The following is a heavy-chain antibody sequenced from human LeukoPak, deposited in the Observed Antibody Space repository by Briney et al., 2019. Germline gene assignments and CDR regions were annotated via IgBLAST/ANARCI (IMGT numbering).Heavy chain of an antibody. D-gene: IGHD6-6*01. Sequence: PGGSLRLSCAASGFTFRNHWIRWVRQTPGKGLVWVSRISSDGSSTTYADSVKGRFTISRDNAKNTLYLQMNNLRAEGTAMYYCARDQRVTGRPDIDYWGEGTLVIVSS. J-gene: IGHJ4*02. V-gene: IGHV3-74*03. CDR2: ISSDGSST. CDR3: ARDQRVTGRPDIDY. CDR1: GFTFRNHW.